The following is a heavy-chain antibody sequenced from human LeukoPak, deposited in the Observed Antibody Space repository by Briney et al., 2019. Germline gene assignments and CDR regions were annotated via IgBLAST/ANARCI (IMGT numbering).Heavy chain of an antibody. CDR1: GFTFSNYA. V-gene: IGHV3-30-3*01. J-gene: IGHJ3*02. CDR3: ARDGRAVAGNGGVDAFDI. D-gene: IGHD6-19*01. Sequence: GGSLRLSCVASGFTFSNYAMHWVRQAPGKGLEWVAVISYDGSNKYYADSVKGRFTISRDNSKNTLYLQTNSLRAEDTAVYYCARDGRAVAGNGGVDAFDIWGQGTMVTVSS. CDR2: ISYDGSNK.